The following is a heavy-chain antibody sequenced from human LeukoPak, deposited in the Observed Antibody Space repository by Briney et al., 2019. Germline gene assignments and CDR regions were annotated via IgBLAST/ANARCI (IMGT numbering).Heavy chain of an antibody. J-gene: IGHJ3*02. CDR3: ARRIAGRLINDAFDI. CDR2: INPYSGGT. V-gene: IGHV1-2*02. D-gene: IGHD6-6*01. CDR1: GYTFTGHY. Sequence: ASVKVSCKASGYTFTGHYMHWVRQAPGQGLEWMGWINPYSGGTHYALIFQDRVTMTRDTSISTAYMELSRLRSDDTAVHYCARRIAGRLINDAFDIWGQGTMVTVSS.